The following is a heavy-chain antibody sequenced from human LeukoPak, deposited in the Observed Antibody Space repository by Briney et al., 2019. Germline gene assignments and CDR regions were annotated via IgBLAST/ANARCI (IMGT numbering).Heavy chain of an antibody. J-gene: IGHJ4*02. V-gene: IGHV3-21*04. CDR2: ISSSSSYI. CDR3: AKAPYSSGWYVSDY. Sequence: GGSLRLSCAASGFTFGSYSMNWVRQAPGKGLEWVSSISSSSSYIYYADSVKGRFTISRDNSKNTLYLQMNSLRAEDTAVYYCAKAPYSSGWYVSDYWGQGTLATVSP. CDR1: GFTFGSYS. D-gene: IGHD6-19*01.